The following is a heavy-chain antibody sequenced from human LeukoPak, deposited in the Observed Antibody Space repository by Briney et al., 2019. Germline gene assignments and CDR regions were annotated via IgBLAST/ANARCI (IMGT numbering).Heavy chain of an antibody. J-gene: IGHJ6*02. V-gene: IGHV3-9*01. Sequence: GGSLRPSCAASGFTFDDYAMHWVRQAPGKGLEWVSGISWNSGSIGYADSVKGRFTTSRDNAKNSLYLQMNSLRAEDTALYYCAKDLFTYYYGSGSYLHGMDVWGQGTTVTVSS. CDR1: GFTFDDYA. CDR3: AKDLFTYYYGSGSYLHGMDV. D-gene: IGHD3-10*01. CDR2: ISWNSGSI.